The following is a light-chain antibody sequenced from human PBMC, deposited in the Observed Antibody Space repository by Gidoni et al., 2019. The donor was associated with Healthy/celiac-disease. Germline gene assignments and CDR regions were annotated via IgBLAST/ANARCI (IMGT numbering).Light chain of an antibody. CDR1: QGISSY. J-gene: IGKJ1*01. CDR3: QQYYSYPGT. CDR2: AAS. Sequence: AIRITQSPSSLSASTGDRVTITCRASQGISSYLAWYQQKPGKAPKLLIYAASTLQSGVPSRFSGSGSGTDFTLTISCLQSEDFATYYCQQYYSYPGTFXXXTKVEIK. V-gene: IGKV1-8*01.